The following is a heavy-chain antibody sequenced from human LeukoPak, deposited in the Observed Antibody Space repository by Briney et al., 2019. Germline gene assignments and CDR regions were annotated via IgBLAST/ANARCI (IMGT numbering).Heavy chain of an antibody. CDR1: GGSISSSSYY. CDR3: ASEYSSSWYVAY. D-gene: IGHD6-13*01. J-gene: IGHJ4*02. Sequence: PSETLSLTCTVSGGSISSSSYYWGWIRQPPGKGLEWIGSIYYSGSTYYNPPLKSRVTISVDTSKNQFSLKLSSVTAADTAVYYCASEYSSSWYVAYWGQGTLVTVSS. V-gene: IGHV4-39*01. CDR2: IYYSGST.